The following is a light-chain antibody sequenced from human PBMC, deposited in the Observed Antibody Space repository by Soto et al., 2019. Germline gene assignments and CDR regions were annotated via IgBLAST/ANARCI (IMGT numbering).Light chain of an antibody. Sequence: QSALTQPASVSGSPGQSITISCSGTSSDIGSYDHVAWYQQFPGKSPKLIIYAVSDRPSGVSDRFSGSKSGNTASLTISGLQAEDEADYYCCSYAGSYTYVFGAGTKLTVL. CDR2: AVS. V-gene: IGLV2-14*03. J-gene: IGLJ1*01. CDR3: CSYAGSYTYV. CDR1: SSDIGSYDH.